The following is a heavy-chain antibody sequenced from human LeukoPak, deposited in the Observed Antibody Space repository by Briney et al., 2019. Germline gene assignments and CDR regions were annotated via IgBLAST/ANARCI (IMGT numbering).Heavy chain of an antibody. D-gene: IGHD6-19*01. CDR3: ARVNARRVAGTNFDY. V-gene: IGHV1-8*02. J-gene: IGHJ4*02. Sequence: ASVTVSCKASGYTFTSYGINWVRQAPGQGLEWMGWISAYNGNTDYAQKFQGRVTMTRNTSISTAYMELSSLRSEDTAVYYCARVNARRVAGTNFDYWGQGTLVTVSS. CDR2: ISAYNGNT. CDR1: GYTFTSYG.